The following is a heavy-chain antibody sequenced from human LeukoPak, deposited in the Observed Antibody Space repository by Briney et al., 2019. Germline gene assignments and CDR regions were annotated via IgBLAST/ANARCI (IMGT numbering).Heavy chain of an antibody. J-gene: IGHJ5*02. D-gene: IGHD4-17*01. CDR1: GYTFTGYY. Sequence: ASVKVSCKASGYTFTGYYMHWVRQAPGQGLEWMGRINPNSGGTNYAQKFQGRVTMTRDTSISTAYMELSRLRSDDTAVYHCARDYGDAYNWFDPWGQGTLVTVSS. CDR2: INPNSGGT. V-gene: IGHV1-2*06. CDR3: ARDYGDAYNWFDP.